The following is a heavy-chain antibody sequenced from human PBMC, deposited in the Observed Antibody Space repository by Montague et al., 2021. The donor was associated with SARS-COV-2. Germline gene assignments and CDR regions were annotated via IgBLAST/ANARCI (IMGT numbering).Heavy chain of an antibody. V-gene: IGHV4-39*01. D-gene: IGHD3-3*01. CDR2: NYYSGST. J-gene: IGHJ4*02. CDR3: ARQYYDFWSGYYTVFDX. Sequence: SETLSLTCTVSGGSISSSSYYWGWIRQPPGKGLEWIGSNYYSGSTYYNPSLKSRVTISVDTSKNQFSLKLSAVTAADTAVYYCARQYYDFWSGYYTVFDXWGQGTLVTVSS. CDR1: GGSISSSSYY.